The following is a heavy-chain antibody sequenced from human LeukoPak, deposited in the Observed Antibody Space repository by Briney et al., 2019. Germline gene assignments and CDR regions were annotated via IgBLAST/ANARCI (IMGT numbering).Heavy chain of an antibody. D-gene: IGHD3-22*01. Sequence: GGSLRLSCAASGFTFSSYAMSWVRQAPGKGLEWVSAISGSGGSTYYADSVKGRFTISRDNSKNTLYLQMNGLRAEDTAVYYCAKDLRDYYDSSGYYGAQNWFDPWGQGTLVTVSS. V-gene: IGHV3-23*01. J-gene: IGHJ5*02. CDR1: GFTFSSYA. CDR3: AKDLRDYYDSSGYYGAQNWFDP. CDR2: ISGSGGST.